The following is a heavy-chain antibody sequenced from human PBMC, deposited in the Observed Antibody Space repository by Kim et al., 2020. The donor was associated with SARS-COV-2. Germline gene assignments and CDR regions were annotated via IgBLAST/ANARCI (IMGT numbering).Heavy chain of an antibody. V-gene: IGHV4-61*01. CDR1: GDSINTFTFY. CDR2: LYYSGST. D-gene: IGHD3-9*01. J-gene: IGHJ3*02. Sequence: SETLSLTCTVSGDSINTFTFYWSWIRQPPGKGLEWIGYLYYSGSTNFSPSLKSRVSISLDTSKNQFSLNLNSVTAADTALYYCAGVEYDSFEIWGQGTMV. CDR3: AGVEYDSFEI.